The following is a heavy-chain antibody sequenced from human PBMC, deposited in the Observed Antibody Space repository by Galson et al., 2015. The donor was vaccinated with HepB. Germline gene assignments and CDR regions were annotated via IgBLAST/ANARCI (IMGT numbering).Heavy chain of an antibody. V-gene: IGHV3-13*05. D-gene: IGHD3-9*01. CDR2: IGTADDP. Sequence: SLRLSCAASGFTFSSYDMHWVRQATGKGLEWVSTIGTADDPYYPGSVRGRYTISRENAKNSLYLQMNSLRAGDTADYYCARGSARGLTDYYFFGYFDLWGRGTLVTVSS. J-gene: IGHJ2*01. CDR1: GFTFSSYD. CDR3: ARGSARGLTDYYFFGYFDL.